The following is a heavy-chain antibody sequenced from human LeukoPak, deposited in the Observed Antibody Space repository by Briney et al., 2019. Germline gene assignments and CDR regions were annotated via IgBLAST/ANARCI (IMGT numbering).Heavy chain of an antibody. Sequence: GGSLRLSCAASGFTFSSYSMNWVRQAPGKGLEWVSYISSSGSTIYYADSVKGRFTISRDNAKNSLYLQMNSLRAEDTAVYYCARDIVVVPLVMGWFDPWGQGTLVTVSS. CDR1: GFTFSSYS. CDR3: ARDIVVVPLVMGWFDP. CDR2: ISSSGSTI. D-gene: IGHD2-2*01. J-gene: IGHJ5*02. V-gene: IGHV3-48*04.